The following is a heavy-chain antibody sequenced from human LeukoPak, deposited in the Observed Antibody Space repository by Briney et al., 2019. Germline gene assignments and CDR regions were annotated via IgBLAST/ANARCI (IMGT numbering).Heavy chain of an antibody. J-gene: IGHJ2*01. D-gene: IGHD3-22*01. CDR2: MSYSGRA. V-gene: IGHV4-39*01. Sequence: SETLSLTCNVSGGSISSSNYYWGWIRQPPGKRLEGIGTMSYSGRANYNPSLKSRVTISADTSKNQFSLNLSSVTAADTAVYYCARRAMSSGYDGWYFDLWGRGTLVTVSS. CDR3: ARRAMSSGYDGWYFDL. CDR1: GGSISSSNYY.